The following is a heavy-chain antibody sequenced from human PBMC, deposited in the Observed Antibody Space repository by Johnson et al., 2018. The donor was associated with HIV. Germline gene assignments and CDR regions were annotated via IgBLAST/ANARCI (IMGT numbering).Heavy chain of an antibody. CDR2: IKRKIEAEAT. CDR3: TTAIVIDAFDI. D-gene: IGHD3-16*02. J-gene: IGHJ3*02. V-gene: IGHV3-15*01. Sequence: EVQLVESGGGVVQPERSLRLSCAASGFTFSSSGMLWVRQAPGKGLEWVGRIKRKIEAEATDYAAPVKGRFTISRDDSKNTLFLQMSSLKTDDTAVYYCTTAIVIDAFDIWGQGTMVTVSS. CDR1: GFTFSSSG.